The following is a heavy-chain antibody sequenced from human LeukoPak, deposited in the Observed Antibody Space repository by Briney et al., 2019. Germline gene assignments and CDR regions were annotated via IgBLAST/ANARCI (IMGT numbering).Heavy chain of an antibody. D-gene: IGHD4-17*01. Sequence: PSETLSLTCTVSAGSISSYYWSWIRQPPGKGLEWIGYIYYSGSTNYNPSLKSRVTISVDTSKNQFSLKLSSVTAADTAVYYCARHQRGTVTSYDYWGQGTLVTVSS. J-gene: IGHJ4*02. CDR2: IYYSGST. CDR1: AGSISSYY. V-gene: IGHV4-59*08. CDR3: ARHQRGTVTSYDY.